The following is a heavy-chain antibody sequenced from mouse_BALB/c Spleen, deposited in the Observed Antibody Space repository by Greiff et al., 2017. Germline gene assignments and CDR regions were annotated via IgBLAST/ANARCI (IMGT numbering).Heavy chain of an antibody. J-gene: IGHJ3*01. CDR3: ARDLQNWDVFAY. D-gene: IGHD4-1*01. V-gene: IGHV2-9*02. CDR2: IWAGGST. Sequence: QVQLKESGPGLVAPSQSLSITCTVSGFSLTSYGVHWVRQPPGKGLEWLGVIWAGGSTNSNSALMSRLSISKDNSQSQVFLKMNSLQTDDTAMDYCARDLQNWDVFAYWGQGTLVTVAA. CDR1: GFSLTSYG.